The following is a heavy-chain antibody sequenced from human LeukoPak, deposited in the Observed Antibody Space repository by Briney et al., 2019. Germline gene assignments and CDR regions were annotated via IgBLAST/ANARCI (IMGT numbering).Heavy chain of an antibody. CDR1: GYTFTSYD. Sequence: ASVKVSCKASGYTFTSYDINWVRQATGQGLEWMGWMNPNSGNTGYAQKFQGRVTMTRNTSISTAYMELSSLRSEDTAVYYCAKCSGWFVRGKDYCYYYMDVWGKGTTVTVSS. D-gene: IGHD6-19*01. CDR2: MNPNSGNT. J-gene: IGHJ6*03. CDR3: AKCSGWFVRGKDYCYYYMDV. V-gene: IGHV1-8*01.